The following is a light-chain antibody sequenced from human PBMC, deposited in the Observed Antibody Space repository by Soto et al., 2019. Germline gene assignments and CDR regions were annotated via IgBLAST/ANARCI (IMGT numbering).Light chain of an antibody. CDR3: QQYNNWPWYT. V-gene: IGKV3-15*01. CDR1: QSGSSN. J-gene: IGKJ2*01. CDR2: GAS. Sequence: EIVMTQSPATLSVSPGERATLSCRASQSGSSNLAWYPQKPGQAPRLLIYGASSRATGIPARFSGSGSGTEFTLTITSLQSEDFAVYYCQQYNNWPWYTFGQGTKLEIK.